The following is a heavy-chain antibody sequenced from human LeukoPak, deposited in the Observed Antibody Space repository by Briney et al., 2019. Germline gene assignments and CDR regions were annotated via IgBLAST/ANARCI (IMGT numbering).Heavy chain of an antibody. CDR1: GFTFSSYS. J-gene: IGHJ3*02. CDR3: ARTGVGGSYAFDI. Sequence: PGRSLRLSCAASGFTFSSYSMNWVRQAPGKGLEWVSYISSSSSTIYYADSVKGRFTISRDNAKNSLYLQMNSLRAEDTAVYYCARTGVGGSYAFDIWGQGTMVTVSS. CDR2: ISSSSSTI. V-gene: IGHV3-48*04. D-gene: IGHD2-15*01.